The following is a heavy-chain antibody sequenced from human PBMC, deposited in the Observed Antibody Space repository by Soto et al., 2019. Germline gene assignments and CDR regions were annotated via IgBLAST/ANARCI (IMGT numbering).Heavy chain of an antibody. J-gene: IGHJ6*02. CDR2: VSASGGTT. CDR3: AKGWVYGGYVFTVMDV. Sequence: EVQLLESGGGLVQPGGSLRLSCAASGFTFNNYAMRWVRQAPGKGLEWVSDVSASGGTTYYADSVKGLFAISRDNSKNTLYLQMNSLRAEDTAVYYCAKGWVYGGYVFTVMDVWGRGTTVTVSS. CDR1: GFTFNNYA. V-gene: IGHV3-23*01. D-gene: IGHD5-12*01.